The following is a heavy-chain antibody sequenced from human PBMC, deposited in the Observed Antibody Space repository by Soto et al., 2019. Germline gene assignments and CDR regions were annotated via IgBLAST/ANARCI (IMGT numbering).Heavy chain of an antibody. V-gene: IGHV4-59*01. D-gene: IGHD3-3*01. CDR3: ARVSPNHDARTRDDDFWSGLDAFDI. J-gene: IGHJ3*02. Sequence: SETLSLTCTVSGGSISSYYWSWIRQPPGEGLEWIGYIYYSGSTNYNPSLKSRVTISVDTSKNQFSLKLSSVTAADTAVYYCARVSPNHDARTRDDDFWSGLDAFDIWGQGTMVTVSS. CDR2: IYYSGST. CDR1: GGSISSYY.